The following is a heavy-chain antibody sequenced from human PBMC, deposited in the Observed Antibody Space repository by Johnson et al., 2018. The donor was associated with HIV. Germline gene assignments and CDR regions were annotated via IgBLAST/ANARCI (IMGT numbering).Heavy chain of an antibody. CDR2: INQDESEK. CDR1: GFTFSNSW. Sequence: VQLVESGGDLVQPGGSLRLSCPASGFTFSNSWMRWVRQAPGKGLEWVANINQDESEKYYVDSVKGRFTISRDNAKNSMYLQMNSLRAEDTAVYYCARDSGGKYYIMDAFDIWGQGTMVTVSS. D-gene: IGHD1-26*01. J-gene: IGHJ3*02. V-gene: IGHV3-7*01. CDR3: ARDSGGKYYIMDAFDI.